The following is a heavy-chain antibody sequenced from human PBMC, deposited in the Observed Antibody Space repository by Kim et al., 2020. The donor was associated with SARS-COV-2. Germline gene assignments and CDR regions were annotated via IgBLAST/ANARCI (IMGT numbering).Heavy chain of an antibody. J-gene: IGHJ5*02. Sequence: SETLSLTCTVSGGSISSSSYYWGWIRQPPGKGLEWIGSMYYSGSTYYNPSLKSRVTISVDTSKNQFSLKLSSVTAADTAVYYCARHRRGYYDILTGYGPLPDNWFDPWGQGTLVTVSS. V-gene: IGHV4-39*01. CDR2: MYYSGST. CDR3: ARHRRGYYDILTGYGPLPDNWFDP. CDR1: GGSISSSSYY. D-gene: IGHD3-9*01.